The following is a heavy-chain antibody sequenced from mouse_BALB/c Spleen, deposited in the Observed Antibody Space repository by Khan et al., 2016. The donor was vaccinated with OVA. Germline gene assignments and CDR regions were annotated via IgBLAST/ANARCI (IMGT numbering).Heavy chain of an antibody. CDR3: ARYRIDY. Sequence: QMQLKESGAELAKPGASVKMSCKASGYTFTSYWMHWIKQRPGQGLEWIGYINPTSGYTDYNQKFKDKATLTADKSSSTAYMQLSSLTSDDSAVYYCARYRIDYWGQGTALTVSS. CDR2: INPTSGYT. D-gene: IGHD2-12*01. V-gene: IGHV1-7*01. J-gene: IGHJ2*01. CDR1: GYTFTSYW.